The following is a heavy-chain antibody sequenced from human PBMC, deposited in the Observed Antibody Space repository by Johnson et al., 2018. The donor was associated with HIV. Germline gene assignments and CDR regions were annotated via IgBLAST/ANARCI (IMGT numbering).Heavy chain of an antibody. V-gene: IGHV3-33*08. Sequence: QVQLVESGGGVVQPGRSLRLSCAASGFTFSSYAMHWVRQAPGKGLEWVAVIWPDGSNRYYADSVKGRFTISRDNSKNTLYLQMNSLRAGDTAVYYCARGSGSSIGARGAFDIWGQGTMVTVSS. J-gene: IGHJ3*02. D-gene: IGHD6-6*01. CDR1: GFTFSSYA. CDR3: ARGSGSSIGARGAFDI. CDR2: IWPDGSNR.